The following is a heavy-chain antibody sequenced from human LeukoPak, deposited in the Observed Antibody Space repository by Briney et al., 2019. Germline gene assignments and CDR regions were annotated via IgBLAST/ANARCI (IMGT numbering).Heavy chain of an antibody. Sequence: GGSLRLSCAASGFTFSSYAMHWVRQAPGKGLEWEEVISYDGSNKYYADSVKGRFTISRDNSKNTLYLQMNSLRAKDTAVYYCASGGFGELTDAFDIWGQGTMVTVSS. V-gene: IGHV3-30*04. CDR3: ASGGFGELTDAFDI. J-gene: IGHJ3*02. CDR2: ISYDGSNK. D-gene: IGHD3-10*01. CDR1: GFTFSSYA.